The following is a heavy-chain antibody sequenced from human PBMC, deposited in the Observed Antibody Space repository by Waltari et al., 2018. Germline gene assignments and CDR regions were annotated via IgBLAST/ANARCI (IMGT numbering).Heavy chain of an antibody. CDR2: IWYDGSNK. CDR3: AKDLAYYDSSGYYVRNGAFDI. V-gene: IGHV3-30*18. CDR1: GFTFSSYG. J-gene: IGHJ3*02. D-gene: IGHD3-22*01. Sequence: QVQLVESGGGVVQPGRSLRLYCAASGFTFSSYGMHWVRQAQGKGLEWVAVIWYDGSNKYYADSVKGRFTISRDNSKNTLYLQMNSLRAEDTAMYYCAKDLAYYDSSGYYVRNGAFDIWGQGTMVTVSS.